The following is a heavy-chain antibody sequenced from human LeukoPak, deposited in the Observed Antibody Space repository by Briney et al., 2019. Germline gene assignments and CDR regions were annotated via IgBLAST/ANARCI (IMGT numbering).Heavy chain of an antibody. V-gene: IGHV3-30*03. J-gene: IGHJ6*04. CDR1: GFTFSTYS. CDR2: ISYDGSNK. D-gene: IGHD3-10*01. Sequence: PGGSLRLSCTASGFTFSTYSLNWVLQAPGKGLEWVAFISYDGSNKYYADSVKGRFTISRDNAKNTLYLQMNSLRAEDTAVYFCARERVRGVPLGIDVWGKRTTVSASS. CDR3: ARERVRGVPLGIDV.